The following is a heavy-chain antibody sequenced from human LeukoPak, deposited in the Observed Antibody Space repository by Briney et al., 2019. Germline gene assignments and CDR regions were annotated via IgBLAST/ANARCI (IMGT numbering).Heavy chain of an antibody. Sequence: LRLSCAASGFTFSSYAMHWVRQAPGKGLEWVAVISYDGSNKNYADSVKGRFTISRDNSKNTLYLQMNSLRVEDTAVYYCAKIGIAVLATGDWGQGTLVTVSS. J-gene: IGHJ4*02. CDR1: GFTFSSYA. D-gene: IGHD6-19*01. CDR3: AKIGIAVLATGD. V-gene: IGHV3-30-3*02. CDR2: ISYDGSNK.